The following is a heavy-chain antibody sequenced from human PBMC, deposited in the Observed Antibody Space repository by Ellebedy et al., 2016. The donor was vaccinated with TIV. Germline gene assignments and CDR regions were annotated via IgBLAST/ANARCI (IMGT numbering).Heavy chain of an antibody. CDR1: GFTFRSHG. D-gene: IGHD3-10*01. V-gene: IGHV3-30*03. Sequence: GGSLRLXXVASGFTFRSHGIYWVRQAPGKGLESVAVISSDGSNKYYADSVKGRFTISRDNSKNTLYLQMNSLRADDMAVYYCARGGSSGSSDYWGQGTLVTVSS. CDR3: ARGGSSGSSDY. J-gene: IGHJ4*02. CDR2: ISSDGSNK.